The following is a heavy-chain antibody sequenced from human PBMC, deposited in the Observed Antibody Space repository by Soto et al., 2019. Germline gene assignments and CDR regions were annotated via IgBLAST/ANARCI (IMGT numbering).Heavy chain of an antibody. CDR1: GGSISSGGYY. D-gene: IGHD4-17*01. Sequence: QVQLQESGPGLVKPSQTLSLPCTVSGGSISSGGYYWSWIRQHPGKGLEWIGYIYYSGSTYYNPSLKSRTTISVDTSKNQFSLNLSSVTAADTAVYYCARDYGGYFDYWGQGTLVTVSS. CDR2: IYYSGST. J-gene: IGHJ4*02. V-gene: IGHV4-31*03. CDR3: ARDYGGYFDY.